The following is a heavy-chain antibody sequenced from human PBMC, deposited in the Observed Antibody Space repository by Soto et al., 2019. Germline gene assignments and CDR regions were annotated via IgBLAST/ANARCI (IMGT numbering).Heavy chain of an antibody. CDR1: GYTFTSYD. D-gene: IGHD3-10*01. V-gene: IGHV1-8*01. CDR2: MNPNSGNT. J-gene: IGHJ3*02. CDR3: ARGINYYDSGDDAFAI. Sequence: QVQLVQSGAEVKKPGASVKVSCKASGYTFTSYDINWVRQATGQGLEWMGWMNPNSGNTGYAQKFQGRVTMTRNTSISTAYMELSSLRSEDTVVYYCARGINYYDSGDDAFAIWGQGTMVTVSS.